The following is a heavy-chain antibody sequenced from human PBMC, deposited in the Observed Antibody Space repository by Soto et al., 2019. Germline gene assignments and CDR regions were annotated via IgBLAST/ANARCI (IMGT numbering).Heavy chain of an antibody. CDR2: IIPIFGTP. CDR3: SRLLGGNDYYYSMHA. CDR1: GGTFSSYA. J-gene: IGHJ6*02. D-gene: IGHD3-16*01. Sequence: QVQLVQSGAEVKKPGSSVKVSCKASGGTFSSYAISWVRQAPGQGLEWMGGIIPIFGTPDYAQRFQGRVTITADESTSTLYREMSRLRSDFTALDYCSRLLGGNDYYYSMHACRPWPAVPVSS. V-gene: IGHV1-69*12.